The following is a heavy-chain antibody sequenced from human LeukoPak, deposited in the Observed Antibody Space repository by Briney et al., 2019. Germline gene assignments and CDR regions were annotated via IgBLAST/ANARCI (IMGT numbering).Heavy chain of an antibody. CDR2: IKQGGSKK. CDR1: GFPFSSYW. V-gene: IGHV3-7*04. D-gene: IGHD5-24*01. Sequence: GGSLRLSCVASGFPFSSYWKTWVRQAPGKGLEWVANIKQGGSKKSYVDSVKGRFTISRDNAKNSLYLQMNSLRAEDTAIYYCTRVGYIDEGIDYWGQGTLVTVSS. CDR3: TRVGYIDEGIDY. J-gene: IGHJ4*02.